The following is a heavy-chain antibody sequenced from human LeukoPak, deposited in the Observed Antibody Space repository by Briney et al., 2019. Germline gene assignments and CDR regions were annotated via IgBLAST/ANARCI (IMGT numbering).Heavy chain of an antibody. Sequence: SETLSPTCTVSGDSVSNGNYYWSWLRQPPGKALEWIGYIYYTGKTYYNPSLEGRVTILVDTSRNHFSVKLSSVTAADTAVYYCARSQNYYGSGDYWSQGTLVTVSS. CDR3: ARSQNYYGSGDY. D-gene: IGHD3-10*01. CDR2: IYYTGKT. J-gene: IGHJ4*02. V-gene: IGHV4-61*03. CDR1: GDSVSNGNYY.